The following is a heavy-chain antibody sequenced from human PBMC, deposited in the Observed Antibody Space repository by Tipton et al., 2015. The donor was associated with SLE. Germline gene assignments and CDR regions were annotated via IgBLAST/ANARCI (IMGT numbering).Heavy chain of an antibody. J-gene: IGHJ6*02. CDR3: ARGRWYGMDV. Sequence: SLRLSCAASGFSVSDKFMSWVRQAPGKGLEWVSAIYSGGTTHYGDSVKGRFTISRDNSENTVDLRMNNLRDDDTAVYFCARGRWYGMDVWGQGTTVAVPS. CDR2: IYSGGTT. D-gene: IGHD4-23*01. CDR1: GFSVSDKF. V-gene: IGHV3-66*01.